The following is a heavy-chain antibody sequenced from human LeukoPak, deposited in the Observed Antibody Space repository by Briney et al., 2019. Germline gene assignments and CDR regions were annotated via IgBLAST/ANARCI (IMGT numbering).Heavy chain of an antibody. CDR1: GGSFSNYY. CDR3: ARVRYFDWPAEYYFDY. CDR2: IYYSGST. D-gene: IGHD3-9*01. J-gene: IGHJ4*02. Sequence: SETLSLTCTVYGGSFSNYYWSWIRQPPGKGREWIGYIYYSGSTNYNPSLKSRVTISVDTSKNQFSLKLSSVTAADTAVYYCARVRYFDWPAEYYFDYWGQGTLVTVSS. V-gene: IGHV4-59*01.